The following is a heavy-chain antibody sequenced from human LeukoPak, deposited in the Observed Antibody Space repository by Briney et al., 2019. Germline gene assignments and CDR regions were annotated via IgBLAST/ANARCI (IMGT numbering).Heavy chain of an antibody. V-gene: IGHV3-21*01. CDR3: ARGGYSGYDRGYYYGMDV. D-gene: IGHD5-12*01. Sequence: GGSLRLSCAASGFTFRSYSMNWVRQAPGKGLEWVASISSSSTYIYYGDSLKGRFTISRDNAMNSLYLQMNSLRAEDTAVYYCARGGYSGYDRGYYYGMDVWGQGTTVTVSS. J-gene: IGHJ6*02. CDR1: GFTFRSYS. CDR2: ISSSSTYI.